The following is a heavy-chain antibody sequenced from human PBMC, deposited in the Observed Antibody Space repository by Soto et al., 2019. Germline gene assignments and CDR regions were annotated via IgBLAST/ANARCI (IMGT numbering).Heavy chain of an antibody. CDR2: ISAYNGNT. CDR3: ARGPYCSSTSCYSWGWFDP. D-gene: IGHD2-2*02. CDR1: GYTFISYG. V-gene: IGHV1-18*04. Sequence: ASVKVSCKASGYTFISYGISWVRQAPGQGLEWMGWISAYNGNTNYAQKLQGRVTMTTDTSTSTAYMELRSLRSDDTAVYYCARGPYCSSTSCYSWGWFDPWGQGTLVTVSS. J-gene: IGHJ5*02.